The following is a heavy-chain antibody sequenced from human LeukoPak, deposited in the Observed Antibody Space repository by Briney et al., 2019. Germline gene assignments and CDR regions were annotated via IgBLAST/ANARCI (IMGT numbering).Heavy chain of an antibody. V-gene: IGHV4-39*07. Sequence: SETLSLTCTVSGGSISSSSYYWGWIRQPPGKGLEWIGSIYYSGSTYYNPSLKSRVTISVDTSKNQFSLKLSSVTAADTAVYYCARDRAYYDFWSGYYMGAFDIWGQGTMVTVPS. D-gene: IGHD3-3*01. J-gene: IGHJ3*02. CDR3: ARDRAYYDFWSGYYMGAFDI. CDR2: IYYSGST. CDR1: GGSISSSSYY.